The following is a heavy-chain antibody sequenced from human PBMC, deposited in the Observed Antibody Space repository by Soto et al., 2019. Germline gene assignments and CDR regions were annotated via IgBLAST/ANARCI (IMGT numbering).Heavy chain of an antibody. CDR1: GFSLNTGGLG. Sequence: QITLKESGPTLVKPTQTLTLTCTFSGFSLNTGGLGVGWIRQPPGKALEWLALIYWDGDKRYRPSLKSRLSITKDTSNHQVVLTLTNMDPVDTATYYCAHSRCGGDCLRSYSSHYYYGMYVWGQGTTVTVSS. D-gene: IGHD2-21*02. CDR3: AHSRCGGDCLRSYSSHYYYGMYV. J-gene: IGHJ6*02. CDR2: IYWDGDK. V-gene: IGHV2-5*02.